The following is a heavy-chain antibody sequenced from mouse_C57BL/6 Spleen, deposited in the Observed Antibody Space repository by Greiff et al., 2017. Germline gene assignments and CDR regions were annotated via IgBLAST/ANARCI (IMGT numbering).Heavy chain of an antibody. V-gene: IGHV3-6*01. Sequence: DVKLQESGPGLVKPSQSLSLTCSVTGYSITSGYYWNWIRQFPGNKLEWMGYISYDGSNNYNPSLKNRISITRDTSKNQFFLKLNSVTTEDTATYYCARQLLYYFDYWGQGTTLTVSS. D-gene: IGHD1-1*01. CDR2: ISYDGSN. CDR1: GYSITSGYY. CDR3: ARQLLYYFDY. J-gene: IGHJ2*01.